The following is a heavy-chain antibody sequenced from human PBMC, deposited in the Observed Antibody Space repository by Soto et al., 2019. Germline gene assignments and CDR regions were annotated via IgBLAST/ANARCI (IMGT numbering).Heavy chain of an antibody. J-gene: IGHJ5*02. CDR3: VRDGTKTLRDWFDP. CDR1: GASISGFY. D-gene: IGHD1-1*01. CDR2: IYATGTT. Sequence: SSETLSLTCTVSGASISGFYWSWIRKSAGKGLEWIGRIYATGTTDYNPSLKSRVMMSVDTSKKQFSLKLRSVTTADTAVYYCVRDGTKTLRDWFDPWGQGISVTVSS. V-gene: IGHV4-4*07.